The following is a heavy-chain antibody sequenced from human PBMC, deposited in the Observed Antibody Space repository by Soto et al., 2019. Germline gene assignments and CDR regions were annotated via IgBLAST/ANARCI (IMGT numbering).Heavy chain of an antibody. J-gene: IGHJ4*02. CDR1: GYTFTSYA. Sequence: ASVKVSCKASGYTFTSYAVHWVRQAPGQRLEWMGWINAGNGNTKYSQKFQGRVTITRDASASTAYMELSSLRSEDTAVYYCARRRLLWFGELFAFDYWGQGTLVTVSS. D-gene: IGHD3-10*01. V-gene: IGHV1-3*01. CDR2: INAGNGNT. CDR3: ARRRLLWFGELFAFDY.